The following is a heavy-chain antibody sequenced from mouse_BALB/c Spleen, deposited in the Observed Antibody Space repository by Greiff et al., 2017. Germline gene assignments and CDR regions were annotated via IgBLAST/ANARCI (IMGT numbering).Heavy chain of an antibody. V-gene: IGHV5-12-1*01. D-gene: IGHD2-14*01. J-gene: IGHJ3*01. CDR2: ISSGGGST. CDR1: GFAFSSYD. Sequence: EVQLVESGGGLVKPGGSLKLSCAASGFAFSSYDMSWVRQTPEKRLEWVAYISSGGGSTYYPDTMERRFIISRDNTKKTLYLQMSSLRSEDTALYYCARHHYRFAWFAYWGQGTLVTVSA. CDR3: ARHHYRFAWFAY.